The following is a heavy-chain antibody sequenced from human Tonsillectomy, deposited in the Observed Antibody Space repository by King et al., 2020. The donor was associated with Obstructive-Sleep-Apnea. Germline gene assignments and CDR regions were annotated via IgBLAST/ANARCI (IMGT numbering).Heavy chain of an antibody. V-gene: IGHV4-39*07. J-gene: IGHJ6*02. CDR2: IYYSGST. CDR1: GGSISSSSYY. D-gene: IGHD3-22*01. CDR3: ARDRKRDFFDSSGYYYWPTYGMDV. Sequence: LQLQESGPGLVKPSETLSLTCTVSGGSISSSSYYWGWIRQPPGKGLEWIGSIYYSGSTYYNPSLKSRVSISVDTSKNQFSLKLNSVTAADTAVYYCARDRKRDFFDSSGYYYWPTYGMDVWGQGTTVTVSS.